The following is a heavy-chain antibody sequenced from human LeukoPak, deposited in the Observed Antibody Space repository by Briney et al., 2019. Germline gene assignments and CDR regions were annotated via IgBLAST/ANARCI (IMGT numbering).Heavy chain of an antibody. V-gene: IGHV1-2*02. CDR1: GYTFTGYY. CDR3: ARGQTGILTGYVPMSIVWFDP. D-gene: IGHD3-9*01. J-gene: IGHJ5*02. CDR2: TNPNSGGR. Sequence: ASVKVSCKASGYTFTGYYMHWVRQAPGQGLEWMGWTNPNSGGRNYAQKFQGRVTMTRDTSISTAYMELSRLRSDDTAVYYCARGQTGILTGYVPMSIVWFDPWGQGTLVTVSS.